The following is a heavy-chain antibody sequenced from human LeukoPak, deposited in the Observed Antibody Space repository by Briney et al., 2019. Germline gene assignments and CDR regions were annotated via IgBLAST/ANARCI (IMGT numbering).Heavy chain of an antibody. CDR1: GFTFSDYY. J-gene: IGHJ5*02. Sequence: PGGSLRLSCAASGFTFSDYYMTWIRQAPGKGLEWVSYISSGTTTYYADSVKGRFTISRDNSKNTLYLQMNSLRAEDTAVYYCAKGGGYSYGLNWFDPWGQGTLVTVSS. CDR3: AKGGGYSYGLNWFDP. V-gene: IGHV3-11*01. D-gene: IGHD5-18*01. CDR2: ISSGTTT.